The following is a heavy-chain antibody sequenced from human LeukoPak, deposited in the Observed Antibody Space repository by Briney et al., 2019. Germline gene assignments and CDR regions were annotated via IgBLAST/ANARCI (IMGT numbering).Heavy chain of an antibody. CDR1: GYSISSGYY. V-gene: IGHV4-38-2*01. CDR3: ARQSIVAGPLDY. D-gene: IGHD6-19*01. J-gene: IGHJ4*02. Sequence: SETLSLTCAVSGYSISSGYYWGWIRQPPGKGLEWIGSIYYSGSTYYNPSLKSRVTTSVDTSKNQFSLKLSSVTAADTAVYYCARQSIVAGPLDYWGQGTLVTVSS. CDR2: IYYSGST.